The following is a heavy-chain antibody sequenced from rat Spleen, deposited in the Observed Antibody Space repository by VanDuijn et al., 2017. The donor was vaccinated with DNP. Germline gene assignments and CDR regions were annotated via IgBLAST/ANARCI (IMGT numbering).Heavy chain of an antibody. J-gene: IGHJ2*01. V-gene: IGHV5-7*01. Sequence: EVQLVESGGGLVQPGRSLKLSCAASGFTFSAYYLAWVRQAPAKGLEWVATISYDGSSAYYGDSVKGRFTISRDNAKSTLYLQMDSLRSEDTATYYCARPDYWGQGVMVTVSS. CDR2: ISYDGSSA. CDR1: GFTFSAYY. CDR3: ARPDY.